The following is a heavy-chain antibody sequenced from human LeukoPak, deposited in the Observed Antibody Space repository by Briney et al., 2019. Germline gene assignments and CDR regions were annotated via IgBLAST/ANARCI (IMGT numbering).Heavy chain of an antibody. V-gene: IGHV3-23*01. Sequence: GGSLRLSCAASGLTFSSYAMGWVRQAPGKGLEWVSALSGGGGGTYYADSVKGRFTISRDNSKNTLYLQMNSLRAEDTAVYYCAKDSDIVVVPALTYDHWGQGTLVIVSS. D-gene: IGHD2-2*01. CDR3: AKDSDIVVVPALTYDH. CDR2: LSGGGGGT. CDR1: GLTFSSYA. J-gene: IGHJ4*02.